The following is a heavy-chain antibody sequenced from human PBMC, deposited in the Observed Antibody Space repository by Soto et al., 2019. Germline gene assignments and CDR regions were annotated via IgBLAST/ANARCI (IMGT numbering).Heavy chain of an antibody. V-gene: IGHV5-10-1*01. J-gene: IGHJ5*02. CDR2: IDPSDSYT. CDR1: GYSFTSYW. Sequence: LGESLKISCKGSGYSFTSYWIGWVRQMPGKGLEWMGRIDPSDSYTNYSPSFQGHVTISADKSISTAYLQWSSLKASDTAMYYCARLLLSRVDFDPWGQGTLVTVSS. D-gene: IGHD3-16*02. CDR3: ARLLLSRVDFDP.